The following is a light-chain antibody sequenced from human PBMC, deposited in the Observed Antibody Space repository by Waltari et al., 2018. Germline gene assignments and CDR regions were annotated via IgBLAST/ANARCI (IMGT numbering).Light chain of an antibody. CDR1: QSISSW. CDR2: DAS. J-gene: IGKJ3*01. V-gene: IGKV1-5*01. Sequence: DIQMTQSPSTLSASVGDRVTITCRASQSISSWLAWYQQKPGKAPKLLIYDASSLESGVPSMFSGSGAGTEFTLTISSLQPDDFATYYCQQYNSSPITFGPGTKVDIK. CDR3: QQYNSSPIT.